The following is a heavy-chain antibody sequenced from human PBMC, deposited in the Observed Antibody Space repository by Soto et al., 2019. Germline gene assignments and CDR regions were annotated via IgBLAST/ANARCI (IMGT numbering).Heavy chain of an antibody. CDR2: IVPMFGTA. Sequence: QVQLVQSGAEVKKPGSSVNVSCKTSGGTFGNSAVTWVRQAPGQDLEWLGGIVPMFGTANYAQKFQGRVTITADESTITAYMELNSLKTDDTAVYYCARDGDPQSAFWSGPLGGGRFDPWGQGTLVTVSS. D-gene: IGHD3-3*01. CDR1: GGTFGNSA. V-gene: IGHV1-69*12. J-gene: IGHJ5*02. CDR3: ARDGDPQSAFWSGPLGGGRFDP.